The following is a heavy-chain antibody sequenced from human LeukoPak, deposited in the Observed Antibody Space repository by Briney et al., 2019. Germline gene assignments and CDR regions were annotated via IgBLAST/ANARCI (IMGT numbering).Heavy chain of an antibody. V-gene: IGHV3-11*01. CDR2: ITNSGSTV. CDR3: ARDRGIVGPTGYYFDY. J-gene: IGHJ4*02. CDR1: GFTISDYY. Sequence: PGGSLRLSCAATGFTISDYYMSWIRQAPGKGLEWVSYITNSGSTVYYIDSVKGRFTISRDNAKNSLYLQMNSLRAEDTAVYYCARDRGIVGPTGYYFDYWGQGTLDTVSS. D-gene: IGHD1-26*01.